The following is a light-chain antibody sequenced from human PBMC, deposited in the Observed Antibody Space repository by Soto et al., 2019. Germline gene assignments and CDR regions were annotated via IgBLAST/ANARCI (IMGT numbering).Light chain of an antibody. Sequence: EIVMTQSPATLSVCRGETATLSCRASQSVSYNLAWYQQKPGQGPRLVIYGAFSRATGIPARFSGSGSGTEFTLTISSLQSEDFAVYYCQQYKNWPPLTFGGGTKVEIK. J-gene: IGKJ4*01. V-gene: IGKV3-15*01. CDR1: QSVSYN. CDR2: GAF. CDR3: QQYKNWPPLT.